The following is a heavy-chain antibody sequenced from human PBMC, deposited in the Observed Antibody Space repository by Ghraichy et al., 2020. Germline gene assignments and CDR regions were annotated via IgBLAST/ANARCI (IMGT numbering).Heavy chain of an antibody. Sequence: SETLSLTCTVSGGSISSGGYYWSWIRQHPGKGLEWIGYIYYSGSTYYNPSLKSRVTISVDTSKNQFSLKLSSVTAADTAVYYCARTKGHSSSWYYFDYWGQGTLVTVSS. CDR1: GGSISSGGYY. CDR3: ARTKGHSSSWYYFDY. V-gene: IGHV4-31*03. D-gene: IGHD6-13*01. CDR2: IYYSGST. J-gene: IGHJ4*02.